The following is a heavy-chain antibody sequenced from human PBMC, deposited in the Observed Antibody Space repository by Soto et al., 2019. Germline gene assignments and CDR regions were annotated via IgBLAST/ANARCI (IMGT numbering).Heavy chain of an antibody. CDR3: ARGSGQEYGGNSFDY. Sequence: GASVKVSCKASGGTFSSYAISWVRQAPGQGLEWMGGIIPIFGTANYAQKFQGRVTITADEFTSTAYMELSSLRSEDTAVYYCARGSGQEYGGNSFDYWGQGTLVTVSS. J-gene: IGHJ4*02. D-gene: IGHD2-21*02. V-gene: IGHV1-69*13. CDR2: IIPIFGTA. CDR1: GGTFSSYA.